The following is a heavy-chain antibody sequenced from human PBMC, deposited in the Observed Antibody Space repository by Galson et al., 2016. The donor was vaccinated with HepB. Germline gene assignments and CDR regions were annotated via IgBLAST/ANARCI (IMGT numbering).Heavy chain of an antibody. CDR1: GYTFRNFV. CDR3: ARGGGSGSQELFPYDY. CDR2: ISVYYGDT. V-gene: IGHV1-18*04. Sequence: SVKVSCKASGYTFRNFVINWVRQAPGQGLEWMGRISVYYGDTSFAQNLQVRVTLTTDTSTSTAYMELSSLRSEDTAVYYCARGGGSGSQELFPYDYWGQGTLVIVSS. J-gene: IGHJ4*02. D-gene: IGHD3-10*01.